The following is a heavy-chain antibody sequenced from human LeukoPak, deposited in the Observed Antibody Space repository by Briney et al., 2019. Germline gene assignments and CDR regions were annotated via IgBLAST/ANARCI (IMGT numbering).Heavy chain of an antibody. Sequence: PGGSLRLSCAASGYTFSSYAMSWVRQAPGKGLEWVSLISDSGGSTYYADSVKGRFTISRDTSKNTMYLQMDRLRAQDTAVYYFAAGITLLRGVMDFWGQGTLVTVSS. J-gene: IGHJ4*02. CDR3: AAGITLLRGVMDF. CDR2: ISDSGGST. D-gene: IGHD3-10*01. V-gene: IGHV3-23*01. CDR1: GYTFSSYA.